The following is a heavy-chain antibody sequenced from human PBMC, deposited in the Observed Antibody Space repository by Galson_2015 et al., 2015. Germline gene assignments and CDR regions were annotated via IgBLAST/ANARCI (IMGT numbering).Heavy chain of an antibody. D-gene: IGHD3-10*01. CDR2: INPSGGST. CDR1: GYTFTSYY. Sequence: SVKVSCKASGYTFTSYYMHWVRQAPGQGLEWMGIINPSGGSTSYAQKFQGRVTMTRDTSTSTVYMELSSLRSEDTAVYYCARARSDYYGSGLYYHGMDVWGQGTTVTVSS. V-gene: IGHV1-46*01. J-gene: IGHJ6*02. CDR3: ARARSDYYGSGLYYHGMDV.